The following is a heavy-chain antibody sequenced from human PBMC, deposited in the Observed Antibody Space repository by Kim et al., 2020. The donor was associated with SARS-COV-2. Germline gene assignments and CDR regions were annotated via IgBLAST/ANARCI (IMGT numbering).Heavy chain of an antibody. J-gene: IGHJ4*02. Sequence: ASVKVSCKASGYTFTSYDINWVRQAAGQGLEWVGWMNPNSGNTGYAQKFQGRVTMTRNTSISTAYMELSSLISEDTAVYYCARTLAFDSSDYQGYYFDYWGQGTLVTVSS. CDR3: ARTLAFDSSDYQGYYFDY. V-gene: IGHV1-8*01. CDR2: MNPNSGNT. D-gene: IGHD3-22*01. CDR1: GYTFTSYD.